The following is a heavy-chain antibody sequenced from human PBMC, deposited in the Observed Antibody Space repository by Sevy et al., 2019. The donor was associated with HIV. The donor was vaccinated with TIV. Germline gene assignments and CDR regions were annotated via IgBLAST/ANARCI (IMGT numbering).Heavy chain of an antibody. Sequence: SDTLSLTCSVSGGSISIYFWTWVRQSPGKGLEWIGNIYFTGNTDYSPSLKSRVTLSLDTSKSQFSLTLKSVTAADTAIYFCARDSTTRPRVLDYWGQGTLVTVSS. CDR1: GGSISIYF. CDR2: IYFTGNT. CDR3: ARDSTTRPRVLDY. J-gene: IGHJ4*02. V-gene: IGHV4-59*01. D-gene: IGHD1-1*01.